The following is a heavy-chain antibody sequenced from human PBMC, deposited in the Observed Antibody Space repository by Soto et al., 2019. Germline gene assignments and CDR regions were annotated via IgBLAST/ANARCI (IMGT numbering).Heavy chain of an antibody. CDR2: IIPIFGTA. CDR3: ARANQGYDFWSGYYDAFDI. V-gene: IGHV1-69*01. CDR1: GGTFSSYA. D-gene: IGHD3-3*01. J-gene: IGHJ3*02. Sequence: QVPLVQSGAEVKKPGSSVKVSCKASGGTFSSYAISWVRQAPGQGLEWMGGIIPIFGTANYAQKFQGRVTITADESTSTAYMELSSLRSEDTAVYYCARANQGYDFWSGYYDAFDIWGQGTMVTVSS.